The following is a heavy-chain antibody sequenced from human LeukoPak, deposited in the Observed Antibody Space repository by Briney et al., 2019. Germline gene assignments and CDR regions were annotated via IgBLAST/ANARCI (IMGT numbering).Heavy chain of an antibody. CDR1: GFTFRTYA. V-gene: IGHV3-23*01. D-gene: IGHD2-2*01. CDR2: ISGSGGTT. J-gene: IGHJ4*02. CDR3: AKDGPASGDY. Sequence: GSLRLSCVASGFTFRTYAMSWVRQAPGKGLEWVSGISGSGGTTYYADSVKGRFTISRDNSKNTLYPQMNSLRAEDTAVYYCAKDGPASGDYWGQGTLVTVSS.